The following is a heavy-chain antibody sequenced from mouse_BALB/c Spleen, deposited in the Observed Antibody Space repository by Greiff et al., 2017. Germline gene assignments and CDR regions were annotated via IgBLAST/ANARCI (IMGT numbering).Heavy chain of an antibody. CDR3: ARFGTSGYYYAMDY. CDR2: INPSNGGT. V-gene: IGHV1S81*02. J-gene: IGHJ4*01. Sequence: VQRVESGAELVKPGASVKLSCKASGYTFTSYYMYWVKQRPGQGLEWIGEINPSNGGTNFNEKFKSKATLTVDKSSSTAYMQLSSLTSEDSAVYFCARFGTSGYYYAMDYWGQGTSVTVSS. CDR1: GYTFTSYY. D-gene: IGHD1-3*01.